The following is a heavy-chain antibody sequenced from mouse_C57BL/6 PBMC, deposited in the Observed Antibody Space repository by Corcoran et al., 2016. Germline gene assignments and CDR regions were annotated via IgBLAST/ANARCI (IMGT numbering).Heavy chain of an antibody. J-gene: IGHJ1*03. CDR1: GYTFTTYG. Sequence: QIQLVQSGPELKKPRETVKISCKASGYTFTTYGMSLVKQAPGKGLKWMGWINTYSGVPTYADDFKGRFAFSLETSASTAYLQINNLKNEDTATYFCARGGGLISSGYNWDFDVWGTGTTVTVSS. CDR3: ARGGGLISSGYNWDFDV. D-gene: IGHD3-2*02. V-gene: IGHV9-3*01. CDR2: INTYSGVP.